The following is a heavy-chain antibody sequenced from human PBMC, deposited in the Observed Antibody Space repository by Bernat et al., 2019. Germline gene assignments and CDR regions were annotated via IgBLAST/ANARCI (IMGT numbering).Heavy chain of an antibody. CDR3: ARGGSFSGSYIGAFDI. CDR2: IYYSGST. J-gene: IGHJ3*02. CDR1: GGSISSYY. V-gene: IGHV4-59*01. D-gene: IGHD1-26*01. Sequence: QVQLQELGPGLVKPSETLSLTCTVSGGSISSYYWSWIRQPPGKGLEWIGYIYYSGSTNYNPSLKSRVTISVDTSKNQFSLKLSSVTAADTAVYYCARGGSFSGSYIGAFDIWGQGTMVTVSS.